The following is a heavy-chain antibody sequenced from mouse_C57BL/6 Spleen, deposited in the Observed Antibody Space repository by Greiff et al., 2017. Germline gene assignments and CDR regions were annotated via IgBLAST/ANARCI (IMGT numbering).Heavy chain of an antibody. D-gene: IGHD2-4*01. V-gene: IGHV6-6*01. Sequence: DVKLVESGGGLVQPGGSMKLSCAASGFTFSDAWMDWVRQSPEKGLEWVAEIRNKANNHATYYAESVKGRFTISRDDSKSSVYLQMNSLRAEDTGIYYCTRHSPYDYDVYYAMDYWGQGTSVTVSS. CDR1: GFTFSDAW. J-gene: IGHJ4*01. CDR3: TRHSPYDYDVYYAMDY. CDR2: IRNKANNHAT.